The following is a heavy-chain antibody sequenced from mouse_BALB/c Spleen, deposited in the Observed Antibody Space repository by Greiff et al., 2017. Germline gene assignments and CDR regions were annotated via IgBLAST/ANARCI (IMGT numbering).Heavy chain of an antibody. J-gene: IGHJ4*01. CDR3: ARRVGYYAMDY. V-gene: IGHV1S81*02. CDR1: GYTFTSYW. Sequence: QVQLQQPGAELVKPGASVKLSCKASGYTFTSYWMHWVKQRPGQGLEWIGEINPSNGRTNYNEKFKSKATLTVDKSSSTAYMQLSSLTSEDSAVYYCARRVGYYAMDYWGQGTSVTVSS. D-gene: IGHD1-1*02. CDR2: INPSNGRT.